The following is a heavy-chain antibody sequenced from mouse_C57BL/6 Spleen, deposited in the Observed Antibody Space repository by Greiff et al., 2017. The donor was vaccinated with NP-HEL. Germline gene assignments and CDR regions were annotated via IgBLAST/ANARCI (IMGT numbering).Heavy chain of an antibody. J-gene: IGHJ3*01. V-gene: IGHV5-6*01. CDR3: ARPEGAY. CDR1: GFTFSSYG. CDR2: ISSGGSYT. Sequence: EVQLQESGGDLVKPGGSLKLSCAASGFTFSSYGMSWVRQTPDKRLEWVATISSGGSYTYYPDSVKGRFTISRDNAKNTLYLQMSSLKSEDTAMYYCARPEGAYWGQGTLVTVSA.